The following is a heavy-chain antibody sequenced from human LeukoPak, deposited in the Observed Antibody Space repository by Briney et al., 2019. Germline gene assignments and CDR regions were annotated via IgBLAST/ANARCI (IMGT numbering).Heavy chain of an antibody. D-gene: IGHD2/OR15-2a*01. CDR3: ATAGSSELLWDYAMDV. CDR2: VYSGGST. V-gene: IGHV3-53*04. CDR1: GFTVSSKY. J-gene: IGHJ6*02. Sequence: GGSLRLSCAASGFTVSSKYMIWVRQAPGKGLQWVSLVYSGGSTYYADSVKGRFTISRHNSNNTLHLQMHSLRVEDTAVYFCATAGSSELLWDYAMDVWGQGTRVTVSS.